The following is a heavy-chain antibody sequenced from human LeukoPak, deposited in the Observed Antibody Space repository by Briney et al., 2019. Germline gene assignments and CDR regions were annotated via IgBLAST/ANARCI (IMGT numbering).Heavy chain of an antibody. Sequence: PGGSLRLSCAASGFTFSSYAMSWVRQAPGKGLEWVSAISGSGGSTYYADSVKGRFTISRDNSKNTLYLQMNSLRAEDTAVYYCAKDLHHQTYYYDSSGYLNAFDIWGQGTMVTVSS. D-gene: IGHD3-22*01. CDR2: ISGSGGST. V-gene: IGHV3-23*01. CDR3: AKDLHHQTYYYDSSGYLNAFDI. CDR1: GFTFSSYA. J-gene: IGHJ3*02.